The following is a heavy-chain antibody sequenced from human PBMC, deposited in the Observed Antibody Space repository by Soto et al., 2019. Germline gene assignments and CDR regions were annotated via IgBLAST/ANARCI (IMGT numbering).Heavy chain of an antibody. J-gene: IGHJ5*02. D-gene: IGHD6-13*01. CDR1: GFTFSSYW. Sequence: EVQLVESGGGLVQPGGSLRLSCAASGFTFSSYWMHWVRQAPGKGLVWVSRINSDGSSTSYADSVKGRFTISRDNAKNTLYLQMNSLRAEVSAVYYCARARAIAAAGISWFDPWGQGTLVTVSS. V-gene: IGHV3-74*01. CDR2: INSDGSST. CDR3: ARARAIAAAGISWFDP.